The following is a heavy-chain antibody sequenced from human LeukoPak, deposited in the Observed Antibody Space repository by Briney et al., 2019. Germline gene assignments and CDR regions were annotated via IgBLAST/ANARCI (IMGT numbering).Heavy chain of an antibody. CDR1: GFTFSSYA. Sequence: GGSLRLSCAASGFTFSSYAMSWVRQAPGKGLEWVSAISGSGGSTYYADSVKGRFTISRDNSKNTLYLQMNSLRAEDTAVYYCATNRPLRYFDWLQKGSYFDYWGQGTLVTVSS. J-gene: IGHJ4*02. CDR3: ATNRPLRYFDWLQKGSYFDY. V-gene: IGHV3-23*01. D-gene: IGHD3-9*01. CDR2: ISGSGGST.